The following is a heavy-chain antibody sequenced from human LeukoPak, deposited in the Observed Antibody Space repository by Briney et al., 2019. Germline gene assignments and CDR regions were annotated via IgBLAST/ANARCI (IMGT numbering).Heavy chain of an antibody. V-gene: IGHV3-7*03. CDR1: GFTFSSYW. CDR2: IKQDGSEK. Sequence: GGSLRLSCAASGFTFSSYWMSWVRQAPGKGLEWVANIKQDGSEKYYVDSVKGRFTISRDNAKNSLYLQMNSLRAEDMALYYCAKDAKPYGNYGYFDYWGQGTLVTVSS. D-gene: IGHD4-11*01. J-gene: IGHJ4*02. CDR3: AKDAKPYGNYGYFDY.